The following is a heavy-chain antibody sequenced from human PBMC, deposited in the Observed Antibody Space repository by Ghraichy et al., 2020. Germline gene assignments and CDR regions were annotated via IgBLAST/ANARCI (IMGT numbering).Heavy chain of an antibody. V-gene: IGHV1-69*13. CDR1: GGTFSRST. CDR3: AKETYYSGSGRFFDP. D-gene: IGHD3-10*01. Sequence: SSVKVSCKASGGTFSRSTITWVRQAPGQGLEWMGGILPVIGTPDLAQKFQGRVTINADESTNTVYMELSGLRSEDTAVYYCAKETYYSGSGRFFDPWGQGTLVTVSS. CDR2: ILPVIGTP. J-gene: IGHJ5*02.